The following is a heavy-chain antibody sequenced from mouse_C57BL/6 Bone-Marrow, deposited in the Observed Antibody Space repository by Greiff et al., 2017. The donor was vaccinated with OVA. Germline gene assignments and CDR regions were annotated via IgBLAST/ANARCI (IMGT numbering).Heavy chain of an antibody. CDR2: IRNKANNHAT. Sequence: EVKLVESGGGLVQPGGSMKLSCAASGFTFSDAWMDWVRQSPEKGLEWVAEIRNKANNHATYYAESVKGRFTISRDDSKSSVYLQMNSLRAEDTGIYYCTRDLSTMVTTGFAYWGQGTLVTVSA. D-gene: IGHD2-2*01. J-gene: IGHJ3*01. V-gene: IGHV6-6*01. CDR3: TRDLSTMVTTGFAY. CDR1: GFTFSDAW.